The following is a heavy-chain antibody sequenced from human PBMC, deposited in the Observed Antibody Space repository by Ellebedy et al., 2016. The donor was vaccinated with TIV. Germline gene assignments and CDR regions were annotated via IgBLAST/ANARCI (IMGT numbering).Heavy chain of an antibody. CDR3: ARDGLGINFDFDY. D-gene: IGHD1-1*01. CDR2: ITQDGSET. J-gene: IGHJ4*02. V-gene: IGHV3-7*03. Sequence: PGGSLRLSCAGSGFTFSSSWMTWVRQAPGKGLEWVANITQDGSETQYVVPVKGRFIISRDNANNSLYLQMNSLRAEDTGVYYCARDGLGINFDFDYWGQGTLVTVSS. CDR1: GFTFSSSW.